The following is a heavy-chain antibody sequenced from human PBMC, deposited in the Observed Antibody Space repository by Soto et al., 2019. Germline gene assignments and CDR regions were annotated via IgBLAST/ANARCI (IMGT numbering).Heavy chain of an antibody. CDR3: ARLLRTYYYGSGSYSAEYFQH. D-gene: IGHD3-10*01. CDR1: GGSISSSSYY. V-gene: IGHV4-39*01. Sequence: QLQLQESGPGLVKPSETLSLTCTVSGGSISSSSYYWGWIRQPPGKGLEWIGSIYYSGSTYYNPSHKSRATISVDTSKNQFSLKLSSVTAADTAVYYCARLLRTYYYGSGSYSAEYFQHWGQGTLVTVSS. J-gene: IGHJ1*01. CDR2: IYYSGST.